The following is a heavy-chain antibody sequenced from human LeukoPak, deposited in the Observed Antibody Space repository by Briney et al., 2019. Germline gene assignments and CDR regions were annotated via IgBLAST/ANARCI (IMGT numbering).Heavy chain of an antibody. V-gene: IGHV3-66*01. Sequence: GGSLRLSCAASGLSVSNNYMSWVRQAPGKGLEWVSYIYSGGSADSVKGRSTISRDNSQNTVYLQMNGLRDEDTAVYYCAREGTYGKFDYWGQGTLVSVSS. J-gene: IGHJ4*02. CDR2: IYSGG. D-gene: IGHD4-17*01. CDR1: GLSVSNNY. CDR3: AREGTYGKFDY.